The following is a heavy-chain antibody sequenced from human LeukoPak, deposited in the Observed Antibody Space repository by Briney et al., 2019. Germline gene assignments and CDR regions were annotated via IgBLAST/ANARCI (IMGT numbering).Heavy chain of an antibody. J-gene: IGHJ4*02. Sequence: ASVKVSCKASGYTLTSYDINWVRQATGQGLEWMGWMNPNSGNTGYAQKFQGRVTMTRNTSISTAYMELSSLRSEDTAVYYCARPRRGYAILDYWGQGTLVTVSS. D-gene: IGHD2-8*01. CDR2: MNPNSGNT. CDR3: ARPRRGYAILDY. CDR1: GYTLTSYD. V-gene: IGHV1-8*01.